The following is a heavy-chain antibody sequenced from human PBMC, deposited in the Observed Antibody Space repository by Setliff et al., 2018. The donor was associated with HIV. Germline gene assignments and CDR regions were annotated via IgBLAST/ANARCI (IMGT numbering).Heavy chain of an antibody. CDR3: ARGWGAGSYSRPSWFDP. V-gene: IGHV1-69*10. CDR1: GGTFRTYA. Sequence: SVKVSCKASGGTFRTYAISWVRQAPGQGLEWMGGIIPMLRVAKYAQNLQDRVTITADKSTGTAYMELSGLRSEDTAVYYCARGWGAGSYSRPSWFDPWGQGTLVTVSS. CDR2: IIPMLRVA. J-gene: IGHJ5*02. D-gene: IGHD3-10*01.